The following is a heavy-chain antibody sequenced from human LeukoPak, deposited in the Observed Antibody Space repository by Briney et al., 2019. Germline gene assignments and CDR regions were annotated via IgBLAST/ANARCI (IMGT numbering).Heavy chain of an antibody. CDR2: ISGYSGNT. V-gene: IGHV1-18*01. CDR3: ARPVVAGNFDY. D-gene: IGHD6-19*01. CDR1: GYTFTSYG. Sequence: GASVKVSCKASGYTFTSYGISWVRQAPGQGLEWMGWISGYSGNTKYAQKLQGRVTMTTDTSTTTAYMELRSLRSDDTAVYYCARPVVAGNFDYWGQGTQVTVPS. J-gene: IGHJ4*02.